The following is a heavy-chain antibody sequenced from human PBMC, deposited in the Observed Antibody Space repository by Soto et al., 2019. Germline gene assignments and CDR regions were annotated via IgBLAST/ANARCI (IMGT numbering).Heavy chain of an antibody. Sequence: EVQLLESGGGLVQPGGSLRLSCAASGFTFSTSGMSLVRQAPGKGLEWVSSISGSGDYTNYADSVKGRFPISRDNSKNTLYLQINSLTAEDTAVYYCANHGGFDIWGQGTMVAVSS. J-gene: IGHJ3*02. V-gene: IGHV3-23*01. CDR2: ISGSGDYT. CDR3: ANHGGFDI. D-gene: IGHD4-17*01. CDR1: GFTFSTSG.